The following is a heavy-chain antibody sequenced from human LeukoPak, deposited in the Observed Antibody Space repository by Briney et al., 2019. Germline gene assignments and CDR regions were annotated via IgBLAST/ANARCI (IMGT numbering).Heavy chain of an antibody. CDR2: ISGSGGST. Sequence: GGSLRLSCAASGFTFSSYAMSWVRQAPGKGLEWVSAISGSGGSTYYADSVKGRFTISRDNSKNTPYLQMNSLRAEDTAVYYCAITYTTVTTRYWGQGTLVTVSS. D-gene: IGHD4-17*01. CDR3: AITYTTVTTRY. J-gene: IGHJ4*02. CDR1: GFTFSSYA. V-gene: IGHV3-23*01.